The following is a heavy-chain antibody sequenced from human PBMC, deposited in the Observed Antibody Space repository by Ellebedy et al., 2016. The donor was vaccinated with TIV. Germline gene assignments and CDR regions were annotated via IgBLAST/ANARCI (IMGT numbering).Heavy chain of an antibody. Sequence: GGSLRLSCAVSGFTFSSCGMHWVRQAPGKGLEWLAVISHDAINNKYAESVKGRFTISRDNSKNTLHLQLNSLRAEDTAVYYCAKSRSPYYYAGSGFDYWGQGTLVIVSS. CDR1: GFTFSSCG. CDR2: ISHDAINN. V-gene: IGHV3-30*18. D-gene: IGHD3-22*01. J-gene: IGHJ4*02. CDR3: AKSRSPYYYAGSGFDY.